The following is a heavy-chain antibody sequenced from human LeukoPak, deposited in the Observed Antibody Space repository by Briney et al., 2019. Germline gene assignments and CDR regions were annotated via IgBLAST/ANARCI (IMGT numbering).Heavy chain of an antibody. J-gene: IGHJ4*02. D-gene: IGHD3-16*01. CDR2: LSDSGDST. CDR1: GFTFSTYA. V-gene: IGHV3-23*01. Sequence: GGSLRLSCAASGFTFSTYAMNWVRQAPGKGLEWVSVLSDSGDSTYYADSVKGRFTISRDNSKNTLYLQMNSLRAEDTAVYYCAKMTDMSGGGFDYWGQGTLVTVSS. CDR3: AKMTDMSGGGFDY.